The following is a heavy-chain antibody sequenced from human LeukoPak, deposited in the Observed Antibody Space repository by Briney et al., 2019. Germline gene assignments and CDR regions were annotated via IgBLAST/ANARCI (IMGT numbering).Heavy chain of an antibody. CDR1: AGTIGSYH. V-gene: IGHV4-59*01. CDR2: TYYSGST. D-gene: IGHD3-3*01. Sequence: ASVTLSLTSTVSAGTIGSYHWSRIPQPPGKGLEWIGYTYYSGSTNYNHSLKSRITISVDTSKNQFSLKVSSVTAADTAVYYCARGRSFWSGYHPDYWGQGTLVTVSS. CDR3: ARGRSFWSGYHPDY. J-gene: IGHJ4*02.